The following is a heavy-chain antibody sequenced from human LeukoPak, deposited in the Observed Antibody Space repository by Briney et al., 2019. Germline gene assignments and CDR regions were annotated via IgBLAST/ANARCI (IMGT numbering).Heavy chain of an antibody. Sequence: PGGSLRLSCAVSGFTFSTYAMSWVRQAPGKGLEWVSVISGSGDNTYYADSVKGRFTISRDNFKNTLYLQMNSLRAEDTAVYYCARAAAYCGGDCYPSYYYYYYGMDVWGQGTLVTVSS. V-gene: IGHV3-23*01. D-gene: IGHD2-21*02. CDR1: GFTFSTYA. CDR3: ARAAAYCGGDCYPSYYYYYYGMDV. CDR2: ISGSGDNT. J-gene: IGHJ6*02.